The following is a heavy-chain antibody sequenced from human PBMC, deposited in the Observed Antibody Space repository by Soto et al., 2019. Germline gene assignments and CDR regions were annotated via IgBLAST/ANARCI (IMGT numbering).Heavy chain of an antibody. CDR2: IGADNGDT. V-gene: IGHV1-18*01. CDR1: GYTFSTYG. D-gene: IGHD6-25*01. J-gene: IGHJ5*02. CDR3: AIDCNGAAGFGP. Sequence: QVQLVQSGAEVKKPGASVKVSCKASGYTFSTYGFSWVRQAPGQGLEWMGWIGADNGDTNYAQNFQGRVTMTTDTSTTTSYMELRSLPSDDTGVSFCAIDCNGAAGFGPWGQGTVVTVSS.